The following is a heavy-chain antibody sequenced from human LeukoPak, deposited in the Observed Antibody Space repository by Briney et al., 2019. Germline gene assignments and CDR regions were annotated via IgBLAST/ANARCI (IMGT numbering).Heavy chain of an antibody. D-gene: IGHD2-8*01. CDR3: GRELGYTYGYIDV. CDR1: GFNYSSYT. V-gene: IGHV3-21*01. CDR2: IDSTSTYI. Sequence: PGGSLRLSCAASGFNYSSYTMNWVRQAPGKGLEWVSSIDSTSTYIHYTDSVKGRFTVSRDNAKNSLFLQMNSLRAEDTAVYYCGRELGYTYGYIDVWGQGTTVTVSS. J-gene: IGHJ6*03.